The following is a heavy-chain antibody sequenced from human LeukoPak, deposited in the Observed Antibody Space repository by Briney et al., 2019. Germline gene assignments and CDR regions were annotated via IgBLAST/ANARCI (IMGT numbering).Heavy chain of an antibody. CDR2: ISSSGSTI. Sequence: GGSLRLSCAASGFTFSDYYMSWIRLAPGKGLEWVSYISSSGSTIYYADSVNGRFTISRDNAKNSLYLQMNSLRAEDTAVYYCARAPDCSSTSCYTNWFDPWAHGTLVTVSS. D-gene: IGHD2-2*02. CDR3: ARAPDCSSTSCYTNWFDP. V-gene: IGHV3-11*01. CDR1: GFTFSDYY. J-gene: IGHJ5*02.